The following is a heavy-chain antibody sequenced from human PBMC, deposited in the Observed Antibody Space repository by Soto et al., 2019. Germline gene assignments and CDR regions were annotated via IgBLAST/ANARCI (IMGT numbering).Heavy chain of an antibody. Sequence: QVQLQESGPGLVKPSETLSLTCTVSGGSISSYYWSWIRQPPGKGLEWIGYIYYSGSTNYNPSLKVRVTISVDTSKNQFSLKLSSVTAADTAVYYCARLMTTRFDYWGQGTLVTVSS. V-gene: IGHV4-59*08. CDR1: GGSISSYY. J-gene: IGHJ4*02. CDR2: IYYSGST. CDR3: ARLMTTRFDY. D-gene: IGHD3-16*01.